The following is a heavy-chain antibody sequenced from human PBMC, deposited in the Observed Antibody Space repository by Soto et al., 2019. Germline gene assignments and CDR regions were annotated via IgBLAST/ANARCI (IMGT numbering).Heavy chain of an antibody. CDR1: GYTFTRYG. CDR2: INTYNGNT. CDR3: AMVDVYVTPSPQDV. J-gene: IGHJ6*02. D-gene: IGHD3-16*01. V-gene: IGHV1-18*01. Sequence: QVQLVQSGAEVKNPGASVKVSCKASGYTFTRYGIGWARQAPGQGLEWMGWINTYNGNTNYAQNVQGRVTRTTDTATRTAYMELRSLRSNDTAIYYCAMVDVYVTPSPQDVWGQGTTVIVSS.